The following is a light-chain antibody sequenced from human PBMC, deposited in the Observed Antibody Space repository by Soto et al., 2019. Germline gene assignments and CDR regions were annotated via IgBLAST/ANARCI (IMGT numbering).Light chain of an antibody. CDR1: SCNIGAGYD. Sequence: QSVLTQPPSVSGAPGQRVTISCTGSSCNIGAGYDVHWYQQHPGTAPKLLIYVNSNRPSGVPDRFSGSKSGTSASLAITGLQAEDEADDYCQSCDSSPSGYVVFGGGTKLTVL. J-gene: IGLJ2*01. CDR2: VNS. CDR3: QSCDSSPSGYVV. V-gene: IGLV1-40*01.